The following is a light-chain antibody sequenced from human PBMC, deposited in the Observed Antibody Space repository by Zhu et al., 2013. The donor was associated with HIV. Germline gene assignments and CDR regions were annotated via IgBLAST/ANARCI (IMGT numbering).Light chain of an antibody. V-gene: IGLV1-51*01. CDR1: SSNIGSNIGNNH. J-gene: IGLJ2*01. Sequence: QSVLTQPPSVSAAPGQKVTISCSGSSSNIGSNIGNNHVSWYQQLPGTAPKLLIYDFDRRPSGIPDRFSGSKSGTSATLDITGLQTGDEADYYCGTWDSTLNTVVFGGGTALTVL. CDR2: DFD. CDR3: GTWDSTLNTVV.